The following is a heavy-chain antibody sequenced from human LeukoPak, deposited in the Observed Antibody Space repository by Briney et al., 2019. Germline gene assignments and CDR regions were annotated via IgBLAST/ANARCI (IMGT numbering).Heavy chain of an antibody. CDR1: GGSISSYY. CDR3: ARIKRGGWKDAFDI. D-gene: IGHD3-16*01. V-gene: IGHV4-59*12. Sequence: PSETLSLTCTVSGGSISSYYWSWIRQPPGKGLEWIGYIYYSGSPNYNPSLKSRVTMSVDTSKNQFSLKLSSVTAADTAVYYCARIKRGGWKDAFDIWGQGTMVTVSS. CDR2: IYYSGSP. J-gene: IGHJ3*02.